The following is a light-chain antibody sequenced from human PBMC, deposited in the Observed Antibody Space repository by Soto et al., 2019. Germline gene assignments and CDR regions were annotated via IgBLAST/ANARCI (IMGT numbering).Light chain of an antibody. CDR1: QDISNY. J-gene: IGKJ4*01. V-gene: IGKV1-33*01. CDR3: QQYDNHPPLP. CDR2: DAS. Sequence: DIQMTQSPSSLSASVGDRVTITCQASQDISNYLNWYQQKPGKAPKLLIYDASNLYTDVPSKFSGSESGTDFTFTNSRLQAEDIATYYCQQYDNHPPLPFGGGTKVQIK.